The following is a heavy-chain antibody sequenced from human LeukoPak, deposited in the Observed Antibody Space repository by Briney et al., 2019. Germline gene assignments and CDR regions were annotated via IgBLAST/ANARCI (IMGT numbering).Heavy chain of an antibody. CDR2: ISSSSSYI. Sequence: GGSLRLSCPASGFPLSSYSMNWAGQAPGKGLEWVSSISSSSSYIYYAASVKGRFTISRDNAKNSLYLQMNSLRAEDTAVYYCARGQGIAVAVGGYWGQGTLVTVSS. D-gene: IGHD6-19*01. V-gene: IGHV3-21*01. J-gene: IGHJ4*02. CDR3: ARGQGIAVAVGGY. CDR1: GFPLSSYS.